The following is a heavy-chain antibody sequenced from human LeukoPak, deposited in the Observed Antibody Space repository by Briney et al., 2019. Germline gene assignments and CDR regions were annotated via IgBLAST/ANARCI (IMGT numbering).Heavy chain of an antibody. CDR2: IYPGDSDT. CDR1: GYSFTTYW. V-gene: IGHV5-51*01. D-gene: IGHD3-16*01. CDR3: ASGKITDDAFDI. Sequence: GESLKISCKGSGYSFTTYWIGWVRQMPGKGLEWMGVIYPGDSDTRYSPSFQGQVTISADKFIRTAYLQWSSLKASDTAMYYCASGKITDDAFDIWGQGTMVTVSS. J-gene: IGHJ3*02.